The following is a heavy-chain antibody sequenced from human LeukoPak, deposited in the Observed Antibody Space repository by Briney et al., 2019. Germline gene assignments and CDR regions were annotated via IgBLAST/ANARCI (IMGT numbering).Heavy chain of an antibody. J-gene: IGHJ4*02. D-gene: IGHD2-2*02. CDR3: AREGYCSSTSCYTFDY. V-gene: IGHV1-69*04. CDR2: IIPILGIA. Sequence: ASVKVSCKASGGTFSSYAISWVRQAPGQGLEWMGRIIPILGIANYAQKFQGRVTITADESTSTAYMELSSLRSEDTAVYYCAREGYCSSTSCYTFDYWGQGTLVTVSS. CDR1: GGTFSSYA.